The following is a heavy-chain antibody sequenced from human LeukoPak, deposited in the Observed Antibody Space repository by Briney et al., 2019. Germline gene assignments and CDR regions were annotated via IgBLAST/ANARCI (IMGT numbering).Heavy chain of an antibody. V-gene: IGHV3-7*01. Sequence: GGSLRLSCVASGFTFSTYWMNWVRQAPGKGLEWVATIKEDGSDKFYVDSVKGRFTISRGNAKNSLYLQMNSLRAEDTAVYYCARDLSMGNTVLDYWGQGILVTVSS. CDR3: ARDLSMGNTVLDY. D-gene: IGHD4/OR15-4a*01. J-gene: IGHJ4*02. CDR1: GFTFSTYW. CDR2: IKEDGSDK.